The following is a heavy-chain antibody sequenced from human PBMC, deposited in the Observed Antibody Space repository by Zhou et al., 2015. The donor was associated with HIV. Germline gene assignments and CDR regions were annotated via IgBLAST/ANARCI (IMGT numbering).Heavy chain of an antibody. Sequence: EVHLVESGGGLVQPGRSLRLSCAVSGFNFNDFAMHWVRQAPGKGLEWVSGINWNSLTKGYADSVRGRFTISRDNAKSSLYLQMTNLRPGDTAVYYCARRRFEGSLSLDTWGHGTMVTVSS. CDR2: INWNSLTK. V-gene: IGHV3-9*01. J-gene: IGHJ5*01. CDR3: ARRRFEGSLSLDT. D-gene: IGHD3-10*01. CDR1: GFNFNDFA.